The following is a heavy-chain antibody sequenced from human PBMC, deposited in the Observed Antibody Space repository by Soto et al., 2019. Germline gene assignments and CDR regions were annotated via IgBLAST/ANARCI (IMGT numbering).Heavy chain of an antibody. V-gene: IGHV3-33*08. D-gene: IGHD6-13*01. CDR1: GFTFSSYG. CDR3: TRDASRDSSARGWFDP. Sequence: PGGSLRLSCAASGFTFSSYGMHWVRQAPGKGLEWVALISSSGRDTFYAQSVKGRFTISRDTSKNTLYLQMNSLRAEDTAVYYCTRDASRDSSARGWFDPWGPGTLVTVSS. J-gene: IGHJ5*02. CDR2: ISSSGRDT.